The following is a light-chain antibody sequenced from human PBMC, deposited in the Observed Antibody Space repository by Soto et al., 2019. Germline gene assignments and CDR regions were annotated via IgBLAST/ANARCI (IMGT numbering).Light chain of an antibody. CDR3: QSFDSSLSGWV. CDR2: SDN. Sequence: SVLTQPPSVSGAPGQRVTISCTGSSSNIGAGYDVHWYQQLPGTAPKLLIYSDNSRPSGVPDRFSGSKSGTSASLAITGLQDEDEADYYCQSFDSSLSGWVFCGGTKLTVL. CDR1: SSNIGAGYD. J-gene: IGLJ3*02. V-gene: IGLV1-40*01.